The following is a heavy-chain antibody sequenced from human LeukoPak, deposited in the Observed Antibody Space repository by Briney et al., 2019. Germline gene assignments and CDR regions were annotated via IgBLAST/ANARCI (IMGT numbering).Heavy chain of an antibody. CDR3: AGDFGSGSYRFDY. CDR2: IYHSGTT. V-gene: IGHV4-30-2*01. J-gene: IGHJ4*02. CDR1: GVSLSSGDYS. Sequence: SQTLSLTCAVSGVSLSSGDYSWSWLRQPPGRGLEWLGYIYHSGTTYYNPSLKSRGTISLDRSKNQFSLKLTSVTAADTAVYYCAGDFGSGSYRFDYWGQGTLVTVSS. D-gene: IGHD3-10*01.